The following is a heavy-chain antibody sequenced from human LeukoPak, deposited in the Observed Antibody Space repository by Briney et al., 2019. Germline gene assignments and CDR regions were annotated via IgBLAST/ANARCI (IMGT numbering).Heavy chain of an antibody. Sequence: GESLKISCKGSGYSFTSYWIGGVRQMPGKGLEWMGIIYPGDSDTRYSPSFQGQVTISADKSISTAYLQWSSLKASDTAMYYCARQYYDFWSGYYTHFDYWGQGTLVTVSS. CDR2: IYPGDSDT. D-gene: IGHD3-3*01. J-gene: IGHJ4*02. CDR1: GYSFTSYW. V-gene: IGHV5-51*01. CDR3: ARQYYDFWSGYYTHFDY.